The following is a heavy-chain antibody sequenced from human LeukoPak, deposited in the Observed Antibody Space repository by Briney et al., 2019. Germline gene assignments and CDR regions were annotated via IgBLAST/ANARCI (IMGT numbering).Heavy chain of an antibody. J-gene: IGHJ4*02. D-gene: IGHD2/OR15-2a*01. CDR2: ISYDGSNK. CDR1: GFTFSSYA. CDR3: ARGRQKPIYGVDY. Sequence: GGSLRLSCAASGFTFSSYAMHWVRQAPGKGLEWVAVISYDGSNKYYADSVKGRFTISRDNSKNTLYPQMNSLRAEDTAVYYCARGRQKPIYGVDYWGQGTLVTVSS. V-gene: IGHV3-30-3*01.